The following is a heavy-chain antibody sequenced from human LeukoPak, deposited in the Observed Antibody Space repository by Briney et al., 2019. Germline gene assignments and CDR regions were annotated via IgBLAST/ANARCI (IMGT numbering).Heavy chain of an antibody. D-gene: IGHD3-10*01. CDR1: GFTFSSYS. Sequence: GGSLRLSCAASGFTFSSYSMKWVRQAPGKGLEWVSYISSSSSTIYYADSVKGRFTISRDNAKNSLYLQMNSLRDEDTAVYYCARTRFGELFFYGMDVWGQGTTVAVSS. J-gene: IGHJ6*02. V-gene: IGHV3-48*02. CDR3: ARTRFGELFFYGMDV. CDR2: ISSSSSTI.